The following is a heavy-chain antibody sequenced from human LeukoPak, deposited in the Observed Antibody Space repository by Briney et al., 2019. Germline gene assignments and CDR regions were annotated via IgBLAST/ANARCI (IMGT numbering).Heavy chain of an antibody. CDR3: AREPADFGDNWFDP. D-gene: IGHD3-3*01. CDR1: GFTFSSYS. Sequence: PGGSLRLSCAASGFTFSSYSMNWVRQAPGKGLEWVSSISSSSTNIYYADSVKGRFTISRDNAKNSLYLQMNSLRAEDTAVYYCAREPADFGDNWFDPWGQGTLVTVSS. CDR2: ISSSSTNI. J-gene: IGHJ5*02. V-gene: IGHV3-21*01.